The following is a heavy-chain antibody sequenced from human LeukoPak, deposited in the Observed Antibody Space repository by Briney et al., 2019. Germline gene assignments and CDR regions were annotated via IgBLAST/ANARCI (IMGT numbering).Heavy chain of an antibody. CDR2: INHSGST. Sequence: SETLSLTCAVYGGSFSGYYWSWIRQPPGKGLEWIGEINHSGSTNYNPSLKSRVTISVDTSKNQFSLKLSSVTAADTAVYYCARVGEDSSGLDFDYWGQGTLVTVSS. D-gene: IGHD3-22*01. J-gene: IGHJ4*02. CDR3: ARVGEDSSGLDFDY. V-gene: IGHV4-34*01. CDR1: GGSFSGYY.